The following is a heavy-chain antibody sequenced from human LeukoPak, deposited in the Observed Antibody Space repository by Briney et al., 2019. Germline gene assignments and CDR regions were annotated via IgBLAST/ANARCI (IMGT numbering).Heavy chain of an antibody. Sequence: SETPSLTCAVYGGSFSGYYWSWIRQPPGKGLEWIGEINHSGSTNYNPSLKSRVTISVDTSKIQFSLKLSSVTAADTAVYYCARGTPPPTYYYDSSGYYYFDYWGQGTLVTVSS. CDR3: ARGTPPPTYYYDSSGYYYFDY. J-gene: IGHJ4*02. D-gene: IGHD3-22*01. CDR2: INHSGST. V-gene: IGHV4-34*01. CDR1: GGSFSGYY.